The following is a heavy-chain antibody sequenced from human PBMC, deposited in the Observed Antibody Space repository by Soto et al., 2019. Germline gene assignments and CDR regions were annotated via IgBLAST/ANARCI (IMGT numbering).Heavy chain of an antibody. J-gene: IGHJ6*02. CDR1: GYTFTDYY. CDR2: INPNSGGT. D-gene: IGHD1-7*01. Sequence: PSVKVSCKASGYTFTDYYMHWVRQAPGQGLEWMGWINPNSGGTNYAQKFQGRVTMTRDTSISTAYMELSRLRSDDTAVYYCARKLELRGSYYYYDMDVWGQGTTVTVSS. CDR3: ARKLELRGSYYYYDMDV. V-gene: IGHV1-2*02.